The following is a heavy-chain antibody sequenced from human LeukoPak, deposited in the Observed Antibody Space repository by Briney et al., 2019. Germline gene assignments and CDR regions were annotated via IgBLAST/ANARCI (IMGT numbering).Heavy chain of an antibody. D-gene: IGHD6-6*01. CDR2: ISAYNGNT. CDR1: GYTFTGYY. Sequence: ASVKVSCKASGYTFTGYYMHWVRQAPGQGLEWMGWISAYNGNTNYAQKLQGRVTMTTDTSTSTAYMELRSLRSDDTAVYYCARVVDYSSSYSSSSALPDYWGQGTLVTVSS. J-gene: IGHJ4*02. CDR3: ARVVDYSSSYSSSSALPDY. V-gene: IGHV1-18*04.